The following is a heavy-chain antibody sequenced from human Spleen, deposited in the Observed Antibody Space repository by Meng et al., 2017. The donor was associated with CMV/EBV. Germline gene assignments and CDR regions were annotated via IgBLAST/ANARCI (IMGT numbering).Heavy chain of an antibody. J-gene: IGHJ6*02. V-gene: IGHV1-8*01. Sequence: ASVKVSCKTSGYTFTSYDINWVRQATGQGPEWMGWMNPYSFNTGYARKFQGRITMTRNTSISTAFMELTSLTAEDTAVYYCARGLQGSFFYGMDVWGQGTTVTVSS. CDR2: MNPYSFNT. CDR1: GYTFTSYD. D-gene: IGHD3-10*01. CDR3: ARGLQGSFFYGMDV.